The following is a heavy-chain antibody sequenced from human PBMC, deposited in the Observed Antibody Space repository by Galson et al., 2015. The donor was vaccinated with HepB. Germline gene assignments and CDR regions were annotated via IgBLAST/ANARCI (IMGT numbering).Heavy chain of an antibody. Sequence: SLRLSCAASGFTFSSYAMSWVRQAPGKGLEWVSAISGSGGSTYYADSVKGRFTISRDNSKNTLYLQMNSLRAEDTAVYYCARGNGSGSYYPGSVFSPRPYADYWGQGTLVTVSS. J-gene: IGHJ4*02. CDR1: GFTFSSYA. CDR2: ISGSGGST. V-gene: IGHV3-23*01. CDR3: ARGNGSGSYYPGSVFSPRPYADY. D-gene: IGHD3-10*01.